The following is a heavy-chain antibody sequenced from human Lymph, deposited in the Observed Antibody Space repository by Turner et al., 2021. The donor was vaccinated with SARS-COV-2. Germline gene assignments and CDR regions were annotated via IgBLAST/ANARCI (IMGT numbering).Heavy chain of an antibody. CDR1: GGTFSTYV. D-gene: IGHD1-26*01. J-gene: IGHJ3*02. CDR3: ARRHSGNYDAFDI. CDR2: IIPILGIA. Sequence: QVQLVQSGAEVKKPGSSVKVSCKASGGTFSTYVISWVRQAPGQGRGWMGGIIPILGIANYAQKFQGRVTITADKSTSTAYMELSSLRSEDTAVYHCARRHSGNYDAFDIWGQGTMVTVSS. V-gene: IGHV1-69*10.